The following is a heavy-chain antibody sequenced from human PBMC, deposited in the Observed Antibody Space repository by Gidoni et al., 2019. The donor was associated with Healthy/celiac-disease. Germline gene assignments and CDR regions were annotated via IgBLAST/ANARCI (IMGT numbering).Heavy chain of an antibody. CDR1: GGSIRSSSYY. D-gene: IGHD6-13*01. CDR2: VYYTGSI. Sequence: QLQLQESGPGLVKPSETLSLTCTVSGGSIRSSSYYCGWIRQPPGKGLEWIGSVYYTGSIYYNPSLKSRVTISVDTSKNQFSLKLSSVTAADTAVYYCARRVAAAGRTDYWGQGTLVTVSS. J-gene: IGHJ4*02. V-gene: IGHV4-39*01. CDR3: ARRVAAAGRTDY.